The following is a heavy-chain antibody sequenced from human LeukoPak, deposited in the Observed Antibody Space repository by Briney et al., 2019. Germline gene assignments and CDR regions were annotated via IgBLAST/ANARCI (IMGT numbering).Heavy chain of an antibody. CDR1: GGSFSGYY. CDR3: ARGRSRYDFWSGFRYFDY. V-gene: IGHV4-34*01. D-gene: IGHD3-3*01. J-gene: IGHJ4*02. Sequence: SETLSLTCAVYGGSFSGYYWSWIRQPPGKGLEWIGEINHSGSTNYNPSLKSRVTISVDTSKNQFSLKPSSVTAADTAVYYCARGRSRYDFWSGFRYFDYWGQGTLVTVSS. CDR2: INHSGST.